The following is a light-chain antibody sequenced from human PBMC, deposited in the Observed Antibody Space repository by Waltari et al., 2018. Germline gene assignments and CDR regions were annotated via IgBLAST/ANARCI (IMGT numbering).Light chain of an antibody. CDR2: DVS. CDR3: CSYAGSSTFV. J-gene: IGLJ2*01. Sequence: QSALTQPATVSGSPTQSITISCTGTSSDVGSYTLVSWYQQHPGIAPKLMIFDVSKRPSGMSGRLSGSRSGNTASLTIAGREAGDEAAYYCCSYAGSSTFVFGGGTKLTVL. CDR1: SSDVGSYTL. V-gene: IGLV2-23*02.